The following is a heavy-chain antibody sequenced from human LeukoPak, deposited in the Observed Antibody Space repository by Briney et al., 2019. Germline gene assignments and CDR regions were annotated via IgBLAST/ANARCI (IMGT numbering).Heavy chain of an antibody. D-gene: IGHD3-9*01. CDR3: ASHFDWLLLDY. CDR1: GFTFSSYE. CDR2: ISSSSSYI. Sequence: PGGSLRLSCAASGFTFSSYEMNWVRQAPGKGLEWVSSISSSSSYIYYADSVKGRFTISRDNAKNSLYLQMNSLRAEDTAVYYCASHFDWLLLDYWGQGTLVTVSS. V-gene: IGHV3-21*01. J-gene: IGHJ4*02.